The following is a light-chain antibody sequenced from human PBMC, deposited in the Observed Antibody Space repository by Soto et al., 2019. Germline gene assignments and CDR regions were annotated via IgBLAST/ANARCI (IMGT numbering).Light chain of an antibody. CDR1: QGIRND. CDR3: LQDYDYPLT. V-gene: IGKV1-6*01. J-gene: IGKJ4*01. CDR2: AAS. Sequence: AIQMTQFPSSLSASVGDRVSITCRGSQGIRNDLGWYQQKPGKAPKLLISAASTLQSGVPSRFSGSGFGTDFTLTISSLQPEDFATYYCLQDYDYPLTFGGGTKVEIK.